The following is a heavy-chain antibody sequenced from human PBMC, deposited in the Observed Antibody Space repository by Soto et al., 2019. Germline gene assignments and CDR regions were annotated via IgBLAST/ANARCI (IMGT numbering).Heavy chain of an antibody. J-gene: IGHJ4*02. CDR2: ISGSGQTT. V-gene: IGHV3-23*01. CDR3: AKDYYDSSGYWFDY. Sequence: PGGSLRLSCAASVTFSDHYMDWVRQAPGKGLEWVSAISGSGQTTYYADSVKGRFTISRDNSKNTLYLQMNSLRAEDTAVYYCAKDYYDSSGYWFDYWGQGTLVTVSS. D-gene: IGHD3-22*01. CDR1: VTFSDHY.